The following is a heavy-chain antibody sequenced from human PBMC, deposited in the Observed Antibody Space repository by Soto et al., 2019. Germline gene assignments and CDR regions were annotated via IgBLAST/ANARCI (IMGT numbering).Heavy chain of an antibody. CDR3: ARGRYDSSGPIRDDAFDI. V-gene: IGHV4-59*01. D-gene: IGHD3-22*01. CDR2: IYYSGST. CDR1: GGSISSYY. Sequence: VQLQESGPGLVKPSETLSLTCTVSGGSISSYYWSWIRQPPGKGLEWIGYIYYSGSTNYNPSLKSRVTISVDTSKNQFSLKLSSVTAADTAVYYCARGRYDSSGPIRDDAFDIWGQGTMVTVSS. J-gene: IGHJ3*02.